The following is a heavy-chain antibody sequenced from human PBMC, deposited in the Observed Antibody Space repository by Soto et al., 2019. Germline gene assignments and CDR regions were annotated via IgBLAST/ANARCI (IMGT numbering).Heavy chain of an antibody. Sequence: GGSLRLSCAASGFSFSSYEMNWVRQAPGKGLEWISYISSSGKTIFYADSVKGRFTISRDNAKNSLYLQMNSLRVEDTAVYYCARPMAGTWGQGTLVTVSS. CDR1: GFSFSSYE. CDR2: ISSSGKTI. CDR3: ARPMAGT. J-gene: IGHJ4*02. D-gene: IGHD1-7*01. V-gene: IGHV3-48*03.